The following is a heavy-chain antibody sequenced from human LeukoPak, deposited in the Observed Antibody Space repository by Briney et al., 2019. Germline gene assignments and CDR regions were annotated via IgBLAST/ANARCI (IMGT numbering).Heavy chain of an antibody. Sequence: GRSLRLSCAASGFTSSSYSMSWVRQAPGKGLEWVSSISGSGGSTYYADSVKGRFTISRDNSKNTLYLQTNSLRAEDTAVYYCATPPTVTRNYWGQGTLVTVSS. V-gene: IGHV3-23*01. CDR1: GFTSSSYS. J-gene: IGHJ4*02. CDR2: ISGSGGST. CDR3: ATPPTVTRNY. D-gene: IGHD4-17*01.